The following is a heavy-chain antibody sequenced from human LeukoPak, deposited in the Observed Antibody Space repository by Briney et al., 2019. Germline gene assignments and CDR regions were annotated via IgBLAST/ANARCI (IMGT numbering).Heavy chain of an antibody. V-gene: IGHV3-53*01. CDR2: SYSGGDT. D-gene: IGHD1-1*01. CDR1: GFTVSRNY. Sequence: PGGSLRLSCAASGFTVSRNYMSWVRQAPGKGLEWVSVSYSGGDTYYPDSVKGRFTVSRDNPKNTVYLQMNSLRAEDTAVYFCARSPVLDRNDWFFADWGQGTLVTVSS. J-gene: IGHJ4*02. CDR3: ARSPVLDRNDWFFAD.